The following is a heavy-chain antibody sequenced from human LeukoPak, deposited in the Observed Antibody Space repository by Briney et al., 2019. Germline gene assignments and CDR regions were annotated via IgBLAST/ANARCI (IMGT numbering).Heavy chain of an antibody. V-gene: IGHV3-11*01. CDR2: ISSSGSTI. D-gene: IGHD3-22*01. CDR3: ARKASYYYDSSGYYP. J-gene: IGHJ5*02. Sequence: GGSLRLSCAASGFTFSDYCMSWIRQAPGKGLEWVSYISSSGSTIYYADSVKGRFTISRDNAKNSLYLQMNSLRAEDTAVYYCARKASYYYDSSGYYPWGQGTLVTVSS. CDR1: GFTFSDYC.